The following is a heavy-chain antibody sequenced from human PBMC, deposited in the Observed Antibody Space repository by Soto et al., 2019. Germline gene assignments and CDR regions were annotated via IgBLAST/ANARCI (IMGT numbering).Heavy chain of an antibody. V-gene: IGHV4-34*01. D-gene: IGHD6-19*01. CDR1: GGSFSGYY. CDR2: INHSGST. CDR3: ARANSSGWHVQDY. J-gene: IGHJ4*02. Sequence: SETLSLTCAVYGGSFSGYYWSWIRQPPGKGLEWIGEINHSGSTNYNPSLKSRVTISVDTSKNQFSLKLSSVTAADTAVYYCARANSSGWHVQDYWGQGTLVTVSS.